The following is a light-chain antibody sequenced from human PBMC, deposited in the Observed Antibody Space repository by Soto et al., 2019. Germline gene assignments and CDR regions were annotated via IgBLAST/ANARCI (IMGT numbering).Light chain of an antibody. Sequence: IQMTQSPSSLSASLLYIVAITCRASQGISTYLAWYQQRPGKAPKLLIHTASTLQSGVPSRFSGSGSGTEFTLTISSLQPEDFATYYCQQRNTNPPNFGGGTRWIS. CDR3: QQRNTNPPN. V-gene: IGKV1-9*01. CDR2: TAS. J-gene: IGKJ4*01. CDR1: QGISTY.